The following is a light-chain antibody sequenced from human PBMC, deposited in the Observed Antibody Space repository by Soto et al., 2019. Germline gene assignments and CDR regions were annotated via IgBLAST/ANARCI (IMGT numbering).Light chain of an antibody. CDR2: GAS. V-gene: IGKV3-15*01. J-gene: IGKJ1*01. CDR1: QSVSSN. CDR3: QQYNNWPPCT. Sequence: EIVMTQSPATLSVSPGERATLSCRASQSVSSNLAWYQQKPGQAPRLLIYGASTRATGIPARFSGSGSGTEFTLTISNLQSEDFAVYYCQQYNNWPPCTFGQGTKVEIK.